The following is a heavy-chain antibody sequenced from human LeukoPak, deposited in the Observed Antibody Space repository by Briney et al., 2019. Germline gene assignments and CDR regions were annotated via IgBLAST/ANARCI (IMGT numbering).Heavy chain of an antibody. V-gene: IGHV3-53*01. J-gene: IGHJ4*02. Sequence: GGSLRLSCAASGFTVSSNYMSWVRQAPGKGLEWVSVIYSGGSTYYADSVKGRFTISRDNSKNTLYLQMNSLRAEDTAVYYCASRYSPYFDYWGQGTLATVSS. D-gene: IGHD1-1*01. CDR1: GFTVSSNY. CDR2: IYSGGST. CDR3: ASRYSPYFDY.